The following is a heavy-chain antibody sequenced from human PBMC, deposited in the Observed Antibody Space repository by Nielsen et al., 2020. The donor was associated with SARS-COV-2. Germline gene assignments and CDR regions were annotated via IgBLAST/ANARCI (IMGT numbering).Heavy chain of an antibody. CDR2: IIPIFGTA. J-gene: IGHJ4*02. D-gene: IGHD3-3*01. Sequence: WVRQAPGQGLEWMGGIIPIFGTANYAQKFQGRVTITADESTSTAYMELSSLRSEDTAVYYCARGGDDFWGASDSWGQGALVTVSS. CDR3: ARGGDDFWGASDS. V-gene: IGHV1-69*01.